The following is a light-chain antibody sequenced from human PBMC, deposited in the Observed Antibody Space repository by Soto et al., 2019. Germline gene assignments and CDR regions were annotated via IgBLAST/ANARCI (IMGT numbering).Light chain of an antibody. CDR3: QQYHRYPLT. CDR1: QTVSSW. J-gene: IGKJ4*01. V-gene: IGKV1-5*03. Sequence: DIQMTQSPSTLSASVGDRVTITCRASQTVSSWLAWYQQKPGKAPKLLIYKASGLENGVPSRFSGIGSGTEFTLTISSLQPDDFATYYCQQYHRYPLTFGGGTKVEIK. CDR2: KAS.